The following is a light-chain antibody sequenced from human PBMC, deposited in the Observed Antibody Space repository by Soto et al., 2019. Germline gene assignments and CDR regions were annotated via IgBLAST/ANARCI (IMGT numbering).Light chain of an antibody. CDR2: DTS. Sequence: EIGLTQSPATLSLSPGDRATLSCRASQSVSRYLAWYQQKPGQAPRLFIHDTSTRATGVPDTFSGSGSGTEFTLTISSLEPEDSAMYYCQQRFSWPPTFGGGTHVEIK. CDR3: QQRFSWPPT. J-gene: IGKJ4*01. V-gene: IGKV3-11*01. CDR1: QSVSRY.